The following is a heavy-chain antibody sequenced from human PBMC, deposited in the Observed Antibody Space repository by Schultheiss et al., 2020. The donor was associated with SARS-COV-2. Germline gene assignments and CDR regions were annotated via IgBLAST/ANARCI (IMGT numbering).Heavy chain of an antibody. CDR2: INHSGST. CDR1: GYSISSGYY. V-gene: IGHV4-38-2*01. CDR3: ARAPTGVPDY. J-gene: IGHJ4*02. Sequence: SETLSLTCAVSGYSISSGYYWGWIRQPPGKGLEWIGEINHSGSTNYNPSLKSRVTMSVDTSKNQFSLKLSSVTAADTAVYYCARAPTGVPDYWGQGTLVTVSS. D-gene: IGHD7-27*01.